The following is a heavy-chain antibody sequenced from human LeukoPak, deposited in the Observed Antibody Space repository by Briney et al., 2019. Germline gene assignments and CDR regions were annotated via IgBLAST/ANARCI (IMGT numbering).Heavy chain of an antibody. Sequence: GGSLRLSCAASGFTLSSYSMNWVRQAPGKGLEWVSFISSTTSYKYYADSVKGRFTISRDSAKNSLYLQMNSLRAEDTAVYYCARGRSGWSPYYYYGMDVWGQGTTVTVSS. CDR3: ARGRSGWSPYYYYGMDV. CDR2: ISSTTSYK. J-gene: IGHJ6*02. V-gene: IGHV3-21*06. D-gene: IGHD6-19*01. CDR1: GFTLSSYS.